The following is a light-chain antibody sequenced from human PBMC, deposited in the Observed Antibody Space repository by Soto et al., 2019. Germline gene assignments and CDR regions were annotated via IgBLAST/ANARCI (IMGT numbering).Light chain of an antibody. V-gene: IGKV3-11*01. J-gene: IGKJ1*01. CDR1: QYINTR. Sequence: EIVLTQPPATLSSFPGDRVTLSCRASQYINTRLAWYQHRPGQAPRLLIYQTSIRAAGMPARFSASGSGTDFTLTISDVQPEDFALYYCHQRQSWPRTVGQGTKVDIK. CDR3: HQRQSWPRT. CDR2: QTS.